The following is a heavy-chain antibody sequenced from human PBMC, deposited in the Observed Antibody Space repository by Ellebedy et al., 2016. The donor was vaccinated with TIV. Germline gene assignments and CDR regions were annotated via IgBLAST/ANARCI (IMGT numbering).Heavy chain of an antibody. CDR1: GFTVSSNY. V-gene: IGHV3-53*01. D-gene: IGHD4-23*01. J-gene: IGHJ4*02. CDR3: ARDPYGGNLLGY. CDR2: IYSGGST. Sequence: GESLKISCAASGFTVSSNYMTWVRQAPGKGLECVSVIYSGGSTYYEASVKGRFTISRDNSKNTLYLQMNSLRAEDTAVYYCARDPYGGNLLGYWGQGTLVTVSS.